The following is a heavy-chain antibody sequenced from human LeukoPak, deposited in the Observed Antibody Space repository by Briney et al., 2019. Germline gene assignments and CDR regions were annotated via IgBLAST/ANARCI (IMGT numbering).Heavy chain of an antibody. CDR1: GVSINSHY. J-gene: IGHJ5*02. CDR3: ARGGTYALA. V-gene: IGHV4-59*11. Sequence: SETLSLTCTVSGVSINSHYWNWIRQPPGKGLEWIGHIYYTGTTNYNPSLKSRVTISVDTSKNQFSLKLSSVTAADTAVYYCARGGTYALAWGQGTLVTVSS. CDR2: IYYTGTT. D-gene: IGHD3-16*01.